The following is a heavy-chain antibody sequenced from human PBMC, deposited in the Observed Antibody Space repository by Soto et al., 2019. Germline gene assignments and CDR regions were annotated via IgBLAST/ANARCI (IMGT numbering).Heavy chain of an antibody. CDR1: GYTFTSYG. V-gene: IGHV1-18*01. CDR3: AGENYDILTGYYADY. CDR2: ISAYNGNT. J-gene: IGHJ4*02. D-gene: IGHD3-9*01. Sequence: QVQLVQSGAEVKKPGASVKVSCKASGYTFTSYGISWVRQAPGQGLEWMGWISAYNGNTNYAQKLQGRVTMTTDTATSTAYMELRSLRSDDTAVYYCAGENYDILTGYYADYWGQGTLVTVSS.